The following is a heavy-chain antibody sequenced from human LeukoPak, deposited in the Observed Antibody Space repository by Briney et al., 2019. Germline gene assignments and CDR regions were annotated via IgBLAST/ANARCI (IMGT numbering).Heavy chain of an antibody. J-gene: IGHJ4*02. V-gene: IGHV3-21*01. CDR1: GFTFSSYS. CDR2: ITSSSSYI. Sequence: AGGSLRLSCAASGFTFSSYSMNWVRQAPGKGLEWVSSITSSSSYIYYADSVTGRFTISRENAQNSLFLQMNSLRAEDTAVYYCARDGGYRGYDADCWGQGTLVTVPS. CDR3: ARDGGYRGYDADC. D-gene: IGHD5-12*01.